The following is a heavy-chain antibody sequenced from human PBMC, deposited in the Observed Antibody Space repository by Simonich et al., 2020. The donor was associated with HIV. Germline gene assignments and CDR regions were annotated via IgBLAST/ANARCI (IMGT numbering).Heavy chain of an antibody. D-gene: IGHD2-2*01. CDR1: GGSFSGYY. CDR2: INHSGST. CDR3: ARGFYQRLYYFDY. V-gene: IGHV4-34*01. Sequence: QVQLQQWGAGLLKPSETLSLTCAVYGGSFSGYYWSWIRQPPGKGLEWIGEINHSGSTNYHPSLKSRVTISVDTSKNQFSRKLSSVTAADTAVYYCARGFYQRLYYFDYWGQGTLVTVSS. J-gene: IGHJ4*02.